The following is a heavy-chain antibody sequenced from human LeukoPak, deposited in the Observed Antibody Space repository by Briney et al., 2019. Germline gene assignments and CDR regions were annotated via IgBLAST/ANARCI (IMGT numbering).Heavy chain of an antibody. V-gene: IGHV1-18*01. CDR3: ARDPYYDSSNYPVPFDS. CDR1: GGTFSSYA. D-gene: IGHD3-22*01. Sequence: ASVTVSCKASGGTFSSYAISWVRQAPGQGLEWMGWISPYNGNINYVQRFQGRVTMTTDTSTSTAYMELRSLTSDDTAVYYCARDPYYDSSNYPVPFDSWGQGTLVAVSS. CDR2: ISPYNGNI. J-gene: IGHJ4*02.